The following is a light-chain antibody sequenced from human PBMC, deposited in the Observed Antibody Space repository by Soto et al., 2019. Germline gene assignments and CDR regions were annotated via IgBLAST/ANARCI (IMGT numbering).Light chain of an antibody. J-gene: IGLJ3*02. CDR1: SSDVGGYNY. V-gene: IGLV2-11*01. CDR2: DVS. CDR3: CSSAGTYTSV. Sequence: QSALTQPRSVSGSPGQSVTISCTGTSSDVGGYNYVSWYQQHPGKAPKLMISDVSKRPSGVPDRFSGSKSGNTASLTISGLQAEDEAAYYCCSSAGTYTSVFGGGTKLTVL.